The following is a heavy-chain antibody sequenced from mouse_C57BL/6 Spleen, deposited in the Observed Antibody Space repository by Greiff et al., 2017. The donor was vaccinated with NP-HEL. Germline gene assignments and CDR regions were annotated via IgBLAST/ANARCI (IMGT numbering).Heavy chain of an antibody. D-gene: IGHD2-5*01. CDR2: INPYNGGT. J-gene: IGHJ3*01. Sequence: VQLQQSGPVLVQPGASVKMSCKASGYTFTDYYMNWVKQSHGKSLEWIGVINPYNGGTSYNQKFKGKATLTVDKSSSTAYMELNSLTSEDSAVYYCATGNSNYWFAYWGQGTLVTVSA. V-gene: IGHV1-19*01. CDR1: GYTFTDYY. CDR3: ATGNSNYWFAY.